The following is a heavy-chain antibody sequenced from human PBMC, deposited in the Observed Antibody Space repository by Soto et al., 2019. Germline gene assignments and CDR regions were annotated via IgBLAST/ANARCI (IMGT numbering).Heavy chain of an antibody. D-gene: IGHD1-26*01. V-gene: IGHV4-61*01. CDR3: ARVVQGATGLKSGSYYEGFPLGFDY. CDR2: IYYSGST. CDR1: GGSVSSGIYY. Sequence: PSETLSLTCTVSGGSVSSGIYYWSWIRQPPGKGLEWIGYIYYSGSTNYNPSLKSRVTISVDTSKNQFSLKLSSVTAADTAVYYCARVVQGATGLKSGSYYEGFPLGFDYWGQGTLVTVSS. J-gene: IGHJ4*02.